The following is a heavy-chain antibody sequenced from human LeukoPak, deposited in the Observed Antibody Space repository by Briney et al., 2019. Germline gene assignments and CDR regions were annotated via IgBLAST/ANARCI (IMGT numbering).Heavy chain of an antibody. D-gene: IGHD6-6*01. CDR2: IFPGDSDT. Sequence: HGESLKIPCKGSGYRFTSYWIGWVRQMPGKGLGWMGVIFPGDSDTRNRPSFQAPLPISADKSISTPYSQSISLQATHTAMYYCARRLDDAFDIWGQGTMVTVSS. CDR3: ARRLDDAFDI. V-gene: IGHV5-51*01. CDR1: GYRFTSYW. J-gene: IGHJ3*02.